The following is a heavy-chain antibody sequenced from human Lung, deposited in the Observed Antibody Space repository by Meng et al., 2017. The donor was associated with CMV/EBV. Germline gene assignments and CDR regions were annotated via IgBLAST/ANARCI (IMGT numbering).Heavy chain of an antibody. CDR3: ARDWGLRPADIDY. J-gene: IGHJ4*02. CDR2: ITNGKNYI. V-gene: IGHV3-21*01. Sequence: GESLKISCAASGFTFSSYSMSWVRQAPGKGLEWVSSITNGKNYIYYADSVKGRFTISRDNAKNSLYLQMNSLRAEDTAVCYCARDWGLRPADIDYWGQGTLVTVSS. D-gene: IGHD2-21*02. CDR1: GFTFSSYS.